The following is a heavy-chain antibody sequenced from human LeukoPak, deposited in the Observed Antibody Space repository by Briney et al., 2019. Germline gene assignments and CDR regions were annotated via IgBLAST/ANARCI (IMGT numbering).Heavy chain of an antibody. Sequence: SQTLSLTCAISGDSVSSNSAAWNWIRQSPSRGLEWLGRTYYRSKWYNDYAVSVKSRITINPDTSKNQFSLQLNSVTPEDTAVYYCARGNDFWSGYYYGQLGQNYFDYWGQGTLVTVSS. CDR3: ARGNDFWSGYYYGQLGQNYFDY. V-gene: IGHV6-1*01. CDR2: TYYRSKWYN. D-gene: IGHD3-3*01. J-gene: IGHJ4*02. CDR1: GDSVSSNSAA.